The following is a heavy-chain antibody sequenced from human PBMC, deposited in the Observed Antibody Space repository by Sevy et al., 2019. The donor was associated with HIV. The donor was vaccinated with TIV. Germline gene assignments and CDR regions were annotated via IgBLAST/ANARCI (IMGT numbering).Heavy chain of an antibody. CDR1: GFTFSSYA. CDR2: ISSNGGST. D-gene: IGHD3-3*01. V-gene: IGHV3-64D*06. Sequence: GGSLRLSCSASGFTFSSYAMHWVRQAPGKGLEYVSAISSNGGSTYYADSVKGRFTMSRDNSKNTLYLQMSSLRAEDTAVYYSVKEENVLRFLEWLLGLWGQGTLVTVSS. CDR3: VKEENVLRFLEWLLGL. J-gene: IGHJ4*02.